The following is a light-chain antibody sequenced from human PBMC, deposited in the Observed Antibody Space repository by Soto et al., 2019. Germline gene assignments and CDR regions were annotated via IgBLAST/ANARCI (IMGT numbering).Light chain of an antibody. J-gene: IGKJ5*01. CDR3: QQYGSSPPIT. CDR1: QSVSSTY. CDR2: GAS. Sequence: EIVLTQSPGTLSLSPGERATLSCRASQSVSSTYLAWYQQKPGQAPRPLIYGASSRATGIPDRFSGSGSGTDFTLTISRLEPEDVGVYYCQQYGSSPPITFGQGTRLESK. V-gene: IGKV3-20*01.